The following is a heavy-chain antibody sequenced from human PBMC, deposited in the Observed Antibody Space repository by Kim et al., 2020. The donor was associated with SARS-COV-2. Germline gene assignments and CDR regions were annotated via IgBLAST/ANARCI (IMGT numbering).Heavy chain of an antibody. D-gene: IGHD3-3*01. Sequence: ASVKVSCKASGYTFTSYYMHWVRQAPGQGLEWMGIINPSGGSTSYAQKFQGRVTMTRDTSTSTVYMELSSLRSEDTAVYYCARDRGGAPYDFWSMAWGAFDIWGQGTMVTVSS. CDR2: INPSGGST. CDR3: ARDRGGAPYDFWSMAWGAFDI. CDR1: GYTFTSYY. V-gene: IGHV1-46*01. J-gene: IGHJ3*02.